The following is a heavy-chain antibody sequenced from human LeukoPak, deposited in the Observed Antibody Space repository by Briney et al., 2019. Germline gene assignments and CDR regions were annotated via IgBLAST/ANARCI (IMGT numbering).Heavy chain of an antibody. CDR3: RTDRYGDYGDYIDY. Sequence: ASVKVSCKASGYPFTGYYMHWGRQAPGQGLEWLGWINPNSGGTNYAQKFQGRVTMTRDTSISTAYMELSRLRSDDTAVYYCRTDRYGDYGDYIDYWGQGTLVTVSS. V-gene: IGHV1-2*02. D-gene: IGHD4-17*01. J-gene: IGHJ4*02. CDR2: INPNSGGT. CDR1: GYPFTGYY.